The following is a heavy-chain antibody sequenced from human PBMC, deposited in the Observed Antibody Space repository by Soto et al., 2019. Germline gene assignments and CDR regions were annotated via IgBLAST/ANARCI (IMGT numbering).Heavy chain of an antibody. CDR1: GYTFTGYY. V-gene: IGHV1-2*04. D-gene: IGHD2-15*01. Sequence: QVQLVQSGAEVKKPGASVKVSCKASGYTFTGYYMHWVRQAPGQGLEWMGWINPNRGGTNYAQKFQGWVTMTRDTSISTAYMELSRLRSDDTAVYYCARDGYCSGGSCYSVRNYYYYMDVWGKGTTVTVSS. CDR3: ARDGYCSGGSCYSVRNYYYYMDV. CDR2: INPNRGGT. J-gene: IGHJ6*03.